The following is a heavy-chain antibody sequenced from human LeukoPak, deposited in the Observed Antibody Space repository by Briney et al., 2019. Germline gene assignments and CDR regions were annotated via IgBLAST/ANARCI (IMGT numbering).Heavy chain of an antibody. J-gene: IGHJ4*02. CDR2: INHGGST. CDR3: ARGRPNYYGSGSYIDY. CDR1: GGSFSGYY. Sequence: PSETLSLTCAVYGGSFSGYYWSWIRQPPGKGLEWIGEINHGGSTNYNPSLKSRVTISVDTSKNQFSLKLSSVTAADTAVYYCARGRPNYYGSGSYIDYWGQGTLVTVSS. D-gene: IGHD3-10*01. V-gene: IGHV4-34*01.